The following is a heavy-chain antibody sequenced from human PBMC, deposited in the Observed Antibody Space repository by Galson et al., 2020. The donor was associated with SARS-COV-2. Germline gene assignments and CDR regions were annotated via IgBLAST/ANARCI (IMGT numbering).Heavy chain of an antibody. Sequence: ASVKVSCKASGYTLTNYGITWVRQAPGQGLEWMGWIGADSANTNFAQKFQGRVTLTTDTSTSTAYMELRSLRSDDTAVYYCARDRAVVGTPMRFDPWGQGTRVTVSS. J-gene: IGHJ5*02. CDR3: ARDRAVVGTPMRFDP. D-gene: IGHD6-19*01. V-gene: IGHV1-18*01. CDR1: GYTLTNYG. CDR2: IGADSANT.